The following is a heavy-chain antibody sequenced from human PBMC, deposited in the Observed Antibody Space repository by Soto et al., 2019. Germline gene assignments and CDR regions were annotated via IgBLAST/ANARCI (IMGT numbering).Heavy chain of an antibody. V-gene: IGHV4-4*02. CDR3: ARAVLLWFGELYSYGMDV. CDR1: GGSISSSNW. J-gene: IGHJ6*02. Sequence: SETLSLTCAVSGGSISSSNWWSWVRQPPGKGLEWIGEIYHSGSTNHKSSLKSRVTISVDKSKNQFSLKLSSVTAADTAVYYCARAVLLWFGELYSYGMDVWGQGTTVT. D-gene: IGHD3-10*01. CDR2: IYHSGST.